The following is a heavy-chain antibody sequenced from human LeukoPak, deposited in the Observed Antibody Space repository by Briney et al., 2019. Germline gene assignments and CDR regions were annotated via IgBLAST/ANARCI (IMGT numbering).Heavy chain of an antibody. Sequence: SETLSLTCTVSGGSISSYYWSWIRQPPGKGLEWIGYIYYSGSTNYNPSLKSRVTISVDTSKNQFSLKLSSVTAADTAVYYCARTYNPNYYGSGSYYTPQANLFDPWGQGTLVTVSS. CDR1: GGSISSYY. D-gene: IGHD3-10*01. CDR2: IYYSGST. V-gene: IGHV4-59*01. J-gene: IGHJ5*02. CDR3: ARTYNPNYYGSGSYYTPQANLFDP.